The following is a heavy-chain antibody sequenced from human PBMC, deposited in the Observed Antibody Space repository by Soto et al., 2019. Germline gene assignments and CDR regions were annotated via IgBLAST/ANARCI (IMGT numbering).Heavy chain of an antibody. V-gene: IGHV1-69*13. Sequence: SVKVSFKASGGTFSSYAISWVRQAPGQGLEWMGGIIPIFGTANYAQKFQGRVTITADESTSTAYMELSSLRSEDTAVYYCARDLRTTVTTDYYYGMDVWGQGTTVTVSS. D-gene: IGHD4-17*01. CDR1: GGTFSSYA. CDR3: ARDLRTTVTTDYYYGMDV. J-gene: IGHJ6*02. CDR2: IIPIFGTA.